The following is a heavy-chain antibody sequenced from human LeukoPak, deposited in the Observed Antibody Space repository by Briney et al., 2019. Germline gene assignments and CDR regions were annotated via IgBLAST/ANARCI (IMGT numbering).Heavy chain of an antibody. CDR3: ARGGSSDFWSGYHD. J-gene: IGHJ4*02. Sequence: PSETLSLTCTVSGGSISSYYWSWIRQPPGKGLEWIGYIDYSGSTNYNPSLKSRVTISVDTSKNQFSLKLSSVTAADTAVYYCARGGSSDFWSGYHDWGQGTLVTVSS. V-gene: IGHV4-59*01. D-gene: IGHD3-3*01. CDR2: IDYSGST. CDR1: GGSISSYY.